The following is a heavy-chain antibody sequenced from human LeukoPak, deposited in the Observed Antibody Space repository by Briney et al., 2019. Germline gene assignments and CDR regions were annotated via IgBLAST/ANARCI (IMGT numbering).Heavy chain of an antibody. CDR3: ARELTGPQDGFDN. CDR2: ISYDGSNK. Sequence: GGSLRLSCAASGFTFSSYAMHWVRQAPGKGLEWVAVISYDGSNKYYADSVKGRFTISRDNSKNTLYLQVNSLRAEDTAVYYCARELTGPQDGFDNWGQGTLVTVSS. D-gene: IGHD7-27*01. J-gene: IGHJ4*02. CDR1: GFTFSSYA. V-gene: IGHV3-30-3*01.